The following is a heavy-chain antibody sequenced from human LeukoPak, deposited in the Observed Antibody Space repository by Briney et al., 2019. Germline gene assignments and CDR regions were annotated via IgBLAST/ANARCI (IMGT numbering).Heavy chain of an antibody. CDR3: ARVGSYLVYYDAFDI. V-gene: IGHV4-59*01. CDR1: GGSISSYY. D-gene: IGHD1-26*01. Sequence: PSETLSLTCTVSGGSISSYYWTWIRQPPGKGLEWIGFIYYSGSSNYNPSLKSRVTISVDTSKNQFSLKLSSVTAADTAVYYCARVGSYLVYYDAFDIWGQGTMVTVSS. J-gene: IGHJ3*02. CDR2: IYYSGSS.